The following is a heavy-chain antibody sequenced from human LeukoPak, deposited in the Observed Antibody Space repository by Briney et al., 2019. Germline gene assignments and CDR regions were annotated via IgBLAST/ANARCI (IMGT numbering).Heavy chain of an antibody. V-gene: IGHV5-51*01. CDR2: IYPGDSDT. D-gene: IGHD3-10*01. Sequence: GESLEISCKGSGYSFTSYWIGWVRQMPGKGLEWMGIIYPGDSDTRYSPSFQGQVTISADKSISTAYLQWSSLKASDTAMYYCARQHVVRGVIITHGMDVWGKGTTVTVSS. CDR3: ARQHVVRGVIITHGMDV. CDR1: GYSFTSYW. J-gene: IGHJ6*04.